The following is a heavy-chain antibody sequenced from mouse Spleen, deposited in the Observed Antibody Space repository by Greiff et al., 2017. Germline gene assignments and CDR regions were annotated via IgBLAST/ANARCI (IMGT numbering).Heavy chain of an antibody. CDR3: ARDGYYPSYWYFDV. CDR2: IHPNSGST. V-gene: IGHV1-64*01. CDR1: GYTFTSYW. D-gene: IGHD2-3*01. Sequence: QVQLQQPGAELVKPGASVKLSCKASGYTFTSYWMHWVKQRPGQGLEWIGMIHPNSGSTSYNQKFKGKATLTVDKSSSTAYMELNSLTSEDSAVYYCARDGYYPSYWYFDVWGAGTTVTVSS. J-gene: IGHJ1*01.